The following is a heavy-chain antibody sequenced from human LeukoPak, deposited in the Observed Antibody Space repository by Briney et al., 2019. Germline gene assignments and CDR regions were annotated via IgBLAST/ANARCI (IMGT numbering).Heavy chain of an antibody. CDR2: IYYSGST. J-gene: IGHJ1*01. Sequence: SETLSLTCTVSGGSISSSSYYWDWIRQPPGKGLEWVGSIYYSGSTYYNPSLKSRVTMSVDTSKNQFSLKLSSVAAADTAVYYCARGGWYPESFQHWGQGALVTVSS. D-gene: IGHD6-19*01. CDR1: GGSISSSSYY. CDR3: ARGGWYPESFQH. V-gene: IGHV4-39*01.